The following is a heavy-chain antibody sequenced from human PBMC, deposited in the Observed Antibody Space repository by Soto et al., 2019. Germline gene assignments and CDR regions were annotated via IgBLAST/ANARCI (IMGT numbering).Heavy chain of an antibody. D-gene: IGHD6-13*01. Sequence: EVQLEESGGDLVQPGGSLRLSCAASGFTLSAYWMTWVRQAPGKGLEWVANINRDGSKKSYLDSVRGRFTISRDPVGNSLYLQMDSLRADDTALYYCARDVSPGSSSLYLDAFEIWGQGTMVTVSS. V-gene: IGHV3-7*05. CDR1: GFTLSAYW. J-gene: IGHJ3*02. CDR3: ARDVSPGSSSLYLDAFEI. CDR2: INRDGSKK.